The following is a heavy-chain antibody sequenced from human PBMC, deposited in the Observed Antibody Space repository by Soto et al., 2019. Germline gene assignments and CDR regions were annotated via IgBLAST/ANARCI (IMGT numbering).Heavy chain of an antibody. V-gene: IGHV1-2*02. CDR3: ARATPAVVATEVGWFDP. J-gene: IGHJ5*02. D-gene: IGHD5-12*01. CDR2: INPNSGGT. CDR1: GYTFTGYY. Sequence: QVQLVQSGAEVKKPGASVKVSCKASGYTFTGYYMHWVRQAPGQGLEWMGWINPNSGGTNYAQKFQGGVTMTRDTSISTAYMELSRLRSDDTAVYYCARATPAVVATEVGWFDPWGQGTLVTVSS.